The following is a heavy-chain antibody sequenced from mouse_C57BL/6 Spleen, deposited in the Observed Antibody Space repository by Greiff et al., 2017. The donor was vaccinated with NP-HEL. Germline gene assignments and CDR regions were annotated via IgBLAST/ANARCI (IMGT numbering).Heavy chain of an antibody. Sequence: QVQLKESGAELVRPGASVTLSCKASGYTFTDYEMHWVKQTPVHGLEWIGAIDPETGGTAYNQKFKGKAILTADKSSSTAYMELRSLTSEDSAVDYCTRDVAQDYFDYWGQGTTLTVSS. CDR3: TRDVAQDYFDY. CDR1: GYTFTDYE. J-gene: IGHJ2*01. CDR2: IDPETGGT. D-gene: IGHD1-1*01. V-gene: IGHV1-15*01.